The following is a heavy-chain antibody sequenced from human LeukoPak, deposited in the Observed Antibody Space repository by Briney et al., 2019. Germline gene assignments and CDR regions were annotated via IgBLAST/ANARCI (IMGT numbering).Heavy chain of an antibody. D-gene: IGHD4-17*01. J-gene: IGHJ4*02. CDR3: TTVFDDYGPQ. CDR1: GFTFSSYA. V-gene: IGHV3-15*01. CDR2: IKSKADGGTI. Sequence: GGSLRLSCAASGFTFSSYAMSWVRQAPGKGLEWVGRIKSKADGGTIDYAAPVKGRFTISRDDSKNTLSLQMNSLKTEDTAVYFCTTVFDDYGPQWGQGTLVTVSS.